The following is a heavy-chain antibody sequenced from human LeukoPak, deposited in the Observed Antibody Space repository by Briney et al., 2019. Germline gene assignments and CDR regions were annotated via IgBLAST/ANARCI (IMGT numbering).Heavy chain of an antibody. CDR3: ATYRQVLLPFES. CDR2: IFPSGGEI. V-gene: IGHV3-23*01. Sequence: GGSLRLSCAASGFTFSTFAMIWVRQPPGKGLEWVSSIFPSGGEIHYADSVRGRFTISRDNSKSTLPLQMNSLRAEDTAIYYCATYRQVLLPFESWGQGTLVTVSS. CDR1: GFTFSTFA. J-gene: IGHJ4*02. D-gene: IGHD2-8*02.